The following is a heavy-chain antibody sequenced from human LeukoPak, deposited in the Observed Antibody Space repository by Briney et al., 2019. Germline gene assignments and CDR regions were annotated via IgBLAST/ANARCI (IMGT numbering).Heavy chain of an antibody. J-gene: IGHJ6*04. Sequence: PSETLSLTCAVYGGSFSGYYWSWIRQPPGKGLEWIGEINHSGSTNYNPSLKSRVTISVDTSKNQFSLKLSSVTAADTAAYYCARGMVRAPIRGYYYYGMDVWGKGTTVTVSS. CDR2: INHSGST. CDR1: GGSFSGYY. D-gene: IGHD3-10*01. V-gene: IGHV4-34*01. CDR3: ARGMVRAPIRGYYYYGMDV.